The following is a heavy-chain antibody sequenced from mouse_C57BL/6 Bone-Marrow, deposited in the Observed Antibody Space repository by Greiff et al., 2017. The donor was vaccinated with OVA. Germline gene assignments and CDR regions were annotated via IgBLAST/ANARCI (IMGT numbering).Heavy chain of an antibody. CDR2: ISDGGSYT. CDR3: ARAPYYSNYFDY. CDR1: GFTFSSYA. Sequence: EVQLQESGGGLVKPGGSLKLSCAASGFTFSSYAMSWVRQTPEKRLEWVATISDGGSYTYYPDNVKGRITISRVNAKTNLYLQMSHLKSKDTAMYYCARAPYYSNYFDYWGQGTTLTVSS. J-gene: IGHJ2*01. D-gene: IGHD2-5*01. V-gene: IGHV5-4*01.